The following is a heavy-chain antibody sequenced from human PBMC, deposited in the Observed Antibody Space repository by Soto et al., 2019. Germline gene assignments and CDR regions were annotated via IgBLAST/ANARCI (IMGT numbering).Heavy chain of an antibody. Sequence: QVQLVQSGGEVKKPGASVKVSCKASGYTFTIYGINWVRQAPEQGLEWMGWISPDNGNTNYAQKLQGRVTMTTDTSTSIAYMELRSLRSDDTAVYYCARALGYSGYAGMDVWGQGTTVTVSS. V-gene: IGHV1-18*01. CDR2: ISPDNGNT. CDR3: ARALGYSGYAGMDV. J-gene: IGHJ6*02. D-gene: IGHD5-12*01. CDR1: GYTFTIYG.